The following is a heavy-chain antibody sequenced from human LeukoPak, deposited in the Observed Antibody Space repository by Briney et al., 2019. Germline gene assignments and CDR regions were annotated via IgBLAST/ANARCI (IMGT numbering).Heavy chain of an antibody. CDR3: ARPFYFDSIDI. J-gene: IGHJ4*02. CDR2: INPGNIT. Sequence: VKPGGSLRLSCAASGLSVSDAWMSWVRQAPGKGLEWVGRINPGNITTYADSVKGRFTISRDNVKNTLYLQMNSLRAEDTAVYYCARPFYFDSIDIWGQGTLVTVSS. V-gene: IGHV3-74*01. CDR1: GLSVSDAW. D-gene: IGHD3-22*01.